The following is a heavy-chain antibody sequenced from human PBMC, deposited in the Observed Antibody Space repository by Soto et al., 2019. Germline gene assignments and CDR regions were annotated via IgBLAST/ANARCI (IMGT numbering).Heavy chain of an antibody. CDR3: ARAHSTPSPAFDF. CDR1: GHLVPSDSGA. CDR2: TDYRSKWYN. Sequence: QTLSLTCATSGHLVPSDSGAWSWIRQSPSRGLEWLGRTDYRSKWYNDYAGSVKSRITINSDTSKNQFTLQLNSVTPEDTAVYYCARAHSTPSPAFDFWGQGTRVTVS. V-gene: IGHV6-1*01. D-gene: IGHD6-6*01. J-gene: IGHJ4*02.